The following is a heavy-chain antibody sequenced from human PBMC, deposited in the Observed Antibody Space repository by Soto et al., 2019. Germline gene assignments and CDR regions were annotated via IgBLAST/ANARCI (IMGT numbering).Heavy chain of an antibody. D-gene: IGHD5-18*01. J-gene: IGHJ4*02. CDR1: GFTFSSYS. CDR2: ISSSSSYI. CDR3: TRETGYSYGGFYY. V-gene: IGHV3-21*01. Sequence: EVQLVESGGGLVKPGGSLRLSCAASGFTFSSYSMNWVRQAPGKGLEWVSSISSSSSYIYYADSVKGRFTISRDNAKNSLLLQMNSLRAEATDVYYCTRETGYSYGGFYYWGQGTLVTVSS.